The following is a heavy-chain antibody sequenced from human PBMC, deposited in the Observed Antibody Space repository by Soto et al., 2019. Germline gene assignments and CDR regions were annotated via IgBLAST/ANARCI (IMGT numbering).Heavy chain of an antibody. CDR2: INHSGST. V-gene: IGHV4-34*01. J-gene: IGHJ5*02. Sequence: SETLSLTCAVYGGSFSGYYWSWIRQPPGKGLEWIGEINHSGSTNYNPSLKSRVTISVDTSKNQFSLKLSSVTAADTAVYYCASLLPAPRGATTKWGDPWGQGTLVTVSS. D-gene: IGHD1-26*01. CDR3: ASLLPAPRGATTKWGDP. CDR1: GGSFSGYY.